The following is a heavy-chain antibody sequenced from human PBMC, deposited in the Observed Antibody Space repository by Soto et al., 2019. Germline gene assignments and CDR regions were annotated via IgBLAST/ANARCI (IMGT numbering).Heavy chain of an antibody. CDR2: INKGGGAK. V-gene: IGHV3-7*01. CDR1: GFTFSNYW. CDR3: ARETGYIPILRYCNSPTGPEDY. Sequence: EVQLVESGGGLVQPGGSLRLSCAASGFTFSNYWMTWVRQAPGKGLEWVANINKGGGAKYYLDSVKGRFTISRDNDKNSLYLQMNSLRTEDTAVYYCARETGYIPILRYCNSPTGPEDYWGEGAVVTVSS. D-gene: IGHD3-9*01. J-gene: IGHJ4*02.